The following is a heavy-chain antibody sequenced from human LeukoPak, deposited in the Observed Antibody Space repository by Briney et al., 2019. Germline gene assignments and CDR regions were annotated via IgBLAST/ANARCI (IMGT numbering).Heavy chain of an antibody. Sequence: PGGSLRLSCAASGFTFDDYAMHWVRQAPGKGLEWVSGISWNSGSIGYADSVKGRFTISRDNAKNSPYLQMNSLRAEDTALYYCAKDKSAVAGNFDYWGQGTLVTVSS. J-gene: IGHJ4*02. D-gene: IGHD6-19*01. V-gene: IGHV3-9*01. CDR3: AKDKSAVAGNFDY. CDR2: ISWNSGSI. CDR1: GFTFDDYA.